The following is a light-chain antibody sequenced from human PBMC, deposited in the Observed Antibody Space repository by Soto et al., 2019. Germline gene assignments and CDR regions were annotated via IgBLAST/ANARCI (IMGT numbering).Light chain of an antibody. V-gene: IGLV2-8*01. CDR3: AAWDDSLSALYV. CDR1: SSDVGDYDY. J-gene: IGLJ1*01. CDR2: EVS. Sequence: QSALTQPPSASGSPGQSVTISCTGTSSDVGDYDYVSWYQQHPGKAPKLLIYEVSKRPSGVPDRFSGSKSGNTASLAISGLRSEDEADYYCAAWDDSLSALYVFGTGTKLTVL.